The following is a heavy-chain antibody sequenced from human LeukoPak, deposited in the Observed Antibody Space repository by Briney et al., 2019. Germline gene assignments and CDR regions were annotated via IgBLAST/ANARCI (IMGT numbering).Heavy chain of an antibody. CDR2: VTSSGSII. D-gene: IGHD6-13*01. CDR1: GFTFSRYD. J-gene: IGHJ4*02. CDR3: ARSGLPRIADAAGFDY. Sequence: GGSLRLSCAASGFTFSRYDMYWVRQAPGQGLEWVSYVTSSGSIIYYADSVKGRFTISRDNAKNSLFLQMNSLRAEDTAVYYCARSGLPRIADAAGFDYWGQGTLVTVSS. V-gene: IGHV3-48*03.